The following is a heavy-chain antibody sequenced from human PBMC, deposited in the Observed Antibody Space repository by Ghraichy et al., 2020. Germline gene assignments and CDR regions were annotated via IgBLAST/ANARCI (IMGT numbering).Heavy chain of an antibody. CDR3: ARDHKSMGGLI. Sequence: GVLNISCAASGFTFSSYWMSWVRQAPGKGLEWVANIKRDGSEKYYVDSVKGRFTVSRDNAKNSLYLQMNSLRAEDTAVYYCARDHKSMGGLIWGQGTMVTVSS. D-gene: IGHD2/OR15-2a*01. J-gene: IGHJ3*02. CDR2: IKRDGSEK. CDR1: GFTFSSYW. V-gene: IGHV3-7*01.